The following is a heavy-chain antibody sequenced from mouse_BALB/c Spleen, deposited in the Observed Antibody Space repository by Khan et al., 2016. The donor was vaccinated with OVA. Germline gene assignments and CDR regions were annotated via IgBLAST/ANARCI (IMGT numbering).Heavy chain of an antibody. V-gene: IGHV3-8*02. CDR3: ARSTYRYAFVY. D-gene: IGHD2-14*01. J-gene: IGHJ3*01. CDR1: GDSITTGY. Sequence: EVQLQESGPSLVKPSQTLSLTCSVTGDSITTGYWNWIRKFPGNKLEYMGYIIYTGYTYYNPSLKSRISITRHTSNNQYYLQLNSVTDADTATYYGARSTYRYAFVYWGQGTLVTVSA. CDR2: IIYTGYT.